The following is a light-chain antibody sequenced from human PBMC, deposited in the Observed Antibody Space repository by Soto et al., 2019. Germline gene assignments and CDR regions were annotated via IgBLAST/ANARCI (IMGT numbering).Light chain of an antibody. CDR1: QSVSNNY. J-gene: IGKJ1*01. Sequence: EIVLTQSPGTLSLSPGERATLSCRASQSVSNNYLAWYHQKPGQXHRVLIYGASSRATGIPDRFSGSGSGTDLTITISRLQTEDFEVYYCQQYGNSAWTFGQGTKVDIK. CDR2: GAS. CDR3: QQYGNSAWT. V-gene: IGKV3-20*01.